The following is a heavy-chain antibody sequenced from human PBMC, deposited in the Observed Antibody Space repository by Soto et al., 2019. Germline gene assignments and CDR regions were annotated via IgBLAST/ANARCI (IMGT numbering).Heavy chain of an antibody. CDR1: GYTFTSYY. CDR3: SRGLGSGDY. CDR2: INPNGGST. Sequence: QVQLVQSGAEVKNPGASVTVSCRASGYTFTSYYIHWVRQAPGQGLEWMAIINPNGGSTNYAQRFQGSGTVTRDTSTSIVYMELSSLRSEDTAVYYCSRGLGSGDYWGQGTLVTVSS. D-gene: IGHD3-10*01. V-gene: IGHV1-46*03. J-gene: IGHJ4*02.